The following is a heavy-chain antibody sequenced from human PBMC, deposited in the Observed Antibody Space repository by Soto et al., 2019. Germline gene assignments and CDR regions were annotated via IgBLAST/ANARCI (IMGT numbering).Heavy chain of an antibody. CDR3: AKTANDWFSAFDI. Sequence: EVQLLECGGGLVQPGGSLRLSCAASGFTFSSYAMSWVRQAPGKGLEWVSAISGSGGTTYYADIVKGRFTFSRDNSKNTLYLQMNSLRAEDTAVYYCAKTANDWFSAFDIWGQGTMVTVSS. CDR2: ISGSGGTT. J-gene: IGHJ3*02. CDR1: GFTFSSYA. D-gene: IGHD3-9*01. V-gene: IGHV3-23*01.